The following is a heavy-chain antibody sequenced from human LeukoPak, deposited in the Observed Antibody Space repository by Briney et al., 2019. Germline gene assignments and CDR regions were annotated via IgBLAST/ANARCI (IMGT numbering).Heavy chain of an antibody. Sequence: GASVKVSCTASGYTFTSYGISWVRQAPGQGLEWMGWISAYNGNTNYAQKLQGRVTMTTDTSTSTAYMELRSLRSDDTAVYYCARLGYCSSTSCSRWWFDPWGQGTLVTVSS. CDR1: GYTFTSYG. J-gene: IGHJ5*02. CDR2: ISAYNGNT. CDR3: ARLGYCSSTSCSRWWFDP. D-gene: IGHD2-2*01. V-gene: IGHV1-18*01.